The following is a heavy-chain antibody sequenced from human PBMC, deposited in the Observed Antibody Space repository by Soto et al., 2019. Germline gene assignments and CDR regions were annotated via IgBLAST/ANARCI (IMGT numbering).Heavy chain of an antibody. CDR1: GGTFSSYA. D-gene: IGHD7-27*01. V-gene: IGHV1-69*13. J-gene: IGHJ3*02. Sequence: ASVKVSCKASGGTFSSYAISWVRQAPGQGLEWMGGIIPIFGTANYAQKFQGRVTITADESTSTAYMELSSLRSEDTAVYYCARTVPGDPVISFDIWGQGTMVTVSS. CDR2: IIPIFGTA. CDR3: ARTVPGDPVISFDI.